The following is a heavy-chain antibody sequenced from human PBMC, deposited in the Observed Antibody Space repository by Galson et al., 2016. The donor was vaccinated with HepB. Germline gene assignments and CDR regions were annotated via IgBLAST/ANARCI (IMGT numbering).Heavy chain of an antibody. J-gene: IGHJ6*02. CDR1: GFTFGDYA. V-gene: IGHV3-49*03. D-gene: IGHD2-2*01. CDR3: ARGEKDCFGTSCSVFYYYYYGLDV. CDR2: IRSKAYGGTT. Sequence: SLRLSCAASGFTFGDYAMSWFRQAPGKGLEWVGFIRSKAYGGTTEYAASVKGRFTCSRDDSKSIAYLQMNSLKTEDTAVYYCARGEKDCFGTSCSVFYYYYYGLDVWGQGTTVTVSS.